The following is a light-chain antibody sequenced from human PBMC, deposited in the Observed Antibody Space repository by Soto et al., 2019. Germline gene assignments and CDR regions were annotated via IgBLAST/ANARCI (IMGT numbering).Light chain of an antibody. CDR2: KNN. V-gene: IGLV1-40*01. J-gene: IGLJ3*02. CDR3: HSYDNILSGPL. CDR1: GSNVGASYD. Sequence: QSVLTQPPSVSGAPGQTITMSCTGSGSNVGASYDVHWYQVLPGAGPRLLIYKNNNRPSGVPDRFSGSKSGPSAYLAITGLRAEDEADYYCHSYDNILSGPLFGGGTKLTVL.